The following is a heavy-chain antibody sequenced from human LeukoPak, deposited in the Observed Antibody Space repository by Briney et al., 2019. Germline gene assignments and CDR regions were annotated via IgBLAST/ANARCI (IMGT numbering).Heavy chain of an antibody. Sequence: SETLSLTFTVSGDSISNDNYYWGWIRQPPGKGLEWIGSIYYSGSAYYNLSLNTRVTISVDTSKNQFSLKVRSVTAADTAVYYCARQGRYQLLFDVDSWGQGTLVTVSS. CDR1: GDSISNDNYY. V-gene: IGHV4-39*01. J-gene: IGHJ4*02. CDR2: IYYSGSA. CDR3: ARQGRYQLLFDVDS. D-gene: IGHD2-2*01.